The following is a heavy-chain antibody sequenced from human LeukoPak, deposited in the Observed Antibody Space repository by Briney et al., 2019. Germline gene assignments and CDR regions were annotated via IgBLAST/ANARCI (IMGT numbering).Heavy chain of an antibody. V-gene: IGHV4-59*01. J-gene: IGHJ6*02. D-gene: IGHD6-13*01. Sequence: SETLSLTCTVSGGSISSYYWSRIRQPPGKGLEWIGYIYYSGSTNYNPSLKSRVTISVDTSKNQFSLKLSSVTAADTAVYYCARYSSSWPHYYYGMDVWSQGTTVTVSS. CDR2: IYYSGST. CDR3: ARYSSSWPHYYYGMDV. CDR1: GGSISSYY.